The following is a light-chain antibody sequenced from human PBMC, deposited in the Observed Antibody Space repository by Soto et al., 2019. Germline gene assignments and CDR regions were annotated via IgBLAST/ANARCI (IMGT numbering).Light chain of an antibody. Sequence: QSVLTQPASVSGSPGQSITISCTGTSSDVGSYNLVSWYQHHPGKAPKLMIYEGSKRPSGVSNRFSGSKSGNTASLTISGLQAEDEADYHCCSYAGSSTLIFGGGTKLTVL. CDR3: CSYAGSSTLI. V-gene: IGLV2-23*01. J-gene: IGLJ2*01. CDR2: EGS. CDR1: SSDVGSYNL.